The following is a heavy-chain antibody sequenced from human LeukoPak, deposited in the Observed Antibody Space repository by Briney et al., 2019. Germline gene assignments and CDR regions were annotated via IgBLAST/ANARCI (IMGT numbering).Heavy chain of an antibody. Sequence: GGSLRLSCAASGFIFSSNAVNWVRQAPGKGLEWVAVISHDESNKFYADSVKGRFTISRDNSKSTLYLQMNSLRGEDTAVYYCAKVARWGSAVTFDAFDIWGQGTMVTVSS. CDR2: ISHDESNK. CDR3: AKVARWGSAVTFDAFDI. CDR1: GFIFSSNA. V-gene: IGHV3-30*04. D-gene: IGHD2-21*01. J-gene: IGHJ3*02.